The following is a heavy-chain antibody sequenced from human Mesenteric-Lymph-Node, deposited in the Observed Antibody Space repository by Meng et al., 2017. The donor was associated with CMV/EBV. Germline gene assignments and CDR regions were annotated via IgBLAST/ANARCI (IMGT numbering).Heavy chain of an antibody. Sequence: GGSLRLSCEASGFTFSSHEMTWVRQAPGKGLEWVSSITSSGSTKYSADSVKGRFTISRDNAKNSLYLQMNSLRGEDTAVYYCARFIAARSFDYWGQGTLVTVSS. V-gene: IGHV3-48*03. CDR3: ARFIAARSFDY. CDR2: ITSSGSTK. CDR1: GFTFSSHE. D-gene: IGHD6-6*01. J-gene: IGHJ4*02.